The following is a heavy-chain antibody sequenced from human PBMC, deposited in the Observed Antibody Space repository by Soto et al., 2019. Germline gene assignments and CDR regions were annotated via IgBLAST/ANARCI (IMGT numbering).Heavy chain of an antibody. V-gene: IGHV1-69*14. D-gene: IGHD3-10*01. J-gene: IGHJ6*02. CDR1: GGTFSNYA. CDR3: ARAFESGGFYYGMDV. Sequence: QVQLVQSGAEVKKPGSSVKVSCKASGGTFSNYAFTWVRQAPGQGLERVGGIIPIFGPANYAQNFQGRVTITADIFANTIYMELTSLRSVDTAVYYCARAFESGGFYYGMDVWGQGTTVTVSS. CDR2: IIPIFGPA.